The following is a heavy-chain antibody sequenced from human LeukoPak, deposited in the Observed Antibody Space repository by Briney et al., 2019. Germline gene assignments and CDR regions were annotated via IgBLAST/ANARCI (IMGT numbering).Heavy chain of an antibody. V-gene: IGHV3-30*18. Sequence: GRSLRLSCAASGSTFSSYGMHWVRQAPGKGLEWVAVISYDGSNKYYADSVKGRFTISRDNSKNTLYLQMNSLRAEDTAVYYCAKDLPQGYSGSYGGYYYYGMDVWGQGTTITVSS. J-gene: IGHJ6*02. CDR1: GSTFSSYG. D-gene: IGHD1-26*01. CDR3: AKDLPQGYSGSYGGYYYYGMDV. CDR2: ISYDGSNK.